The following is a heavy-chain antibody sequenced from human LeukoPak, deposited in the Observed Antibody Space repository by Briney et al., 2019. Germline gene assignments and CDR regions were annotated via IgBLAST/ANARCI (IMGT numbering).Heavy chain of an antibody. CDR1: GFTFSSYG. J-gene: IGHJ4*02. CDR3: AKAFDPYRLPYYFDY. CDR2: ISYDGSNK. Sequence: GGSLRLSCAASGFTFSSYGMHWVRQAPGKGLGWVAVISYDGSNKYFADSVKGRFTISRDNSKNTLYLQVNSLRAEDTAVYYCAKAFDPYRLPYYFDYWGLGTLVTVST. V-gene: IGHV3-30*18. D-gene: IGHD2-2*01.